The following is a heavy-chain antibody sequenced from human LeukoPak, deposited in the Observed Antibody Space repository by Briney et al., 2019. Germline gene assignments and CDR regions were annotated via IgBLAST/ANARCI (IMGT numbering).Heavy chain of an antibody. CDR2: ISSNGGST. CDR3: AKVSGYCSTTSCSFDY. J-gene: IGHJ4*02. CDR1: GFTFSSYA. Sequence: GGSLRLSCSASGFTFSSYAMHWVRQAPGKGLEYVSAISSNGGSTYYADSVKGQLTISRDNSKNTLYLQVNSLRAEDTAVYYCAKVSGYCSTTSCSFDYWGQGTLVTVSS. V-gene: IGHV3-64*04. D-gene: IGHD2-2*01.